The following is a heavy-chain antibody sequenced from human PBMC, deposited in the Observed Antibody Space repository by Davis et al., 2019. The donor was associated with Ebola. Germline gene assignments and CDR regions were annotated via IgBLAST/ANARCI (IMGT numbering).Heavy chain of an antibody. CDR3: ARLISMGSRPHDAFDI. CDR1: GYSFGIYW. J-gene: IGHJ3*02. V-gene: IGHV5-51*01. D-gene: IGHD2/OR15-2a*01. CDR2: IYPSDSDT. Sequence: GESLKISCKGSGYSFGIYWIGWVRQMPGKGLEWMGIIYPSDSDTRYSPSFPGQVTISADKSISTAYLQWTSLKASDTAMYYCARLISMGSRPHDAFDIWGQGTMVTVSS.